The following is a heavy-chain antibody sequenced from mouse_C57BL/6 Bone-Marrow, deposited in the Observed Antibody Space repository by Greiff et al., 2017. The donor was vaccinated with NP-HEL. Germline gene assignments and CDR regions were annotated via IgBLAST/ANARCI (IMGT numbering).Heavy chain of an antibody. CDR2: IYPRSGNT. J-gene: IGHJ2*01. Sequence: QVQLKESGAELARPGASVKLSCKASGYTFTSYGISWVKQRTGQGLEWIGEIYPRSGNTYYNEKFKGKATLTADKSSSTAYMELRSLTSEDSAVYFCARRELRLRKDYWGQGTTLTVSS. CDR1: GYTFTSYG. D-gene: IGHD3-2*02. CDR3: ARRELRLRKDY. V-gene: IGHV1-81*01.